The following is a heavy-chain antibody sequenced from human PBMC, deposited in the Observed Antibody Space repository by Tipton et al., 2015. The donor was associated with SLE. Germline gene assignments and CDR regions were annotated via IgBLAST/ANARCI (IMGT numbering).Heavy chain of an antibody. J-gene: IGHJ3*02. V-gene: IGHV4-59*01. Sequence: LRLSCTVSGGSISSYYWSWIRQPPGKGLEWIGYIYYSGSTNYNPALKSRVTISVDTSKNQFPLKLSAGTAADTAVYYCAGVAGAAELLNAFDIWGQGTMVTVSS. CDR3: AGVAGAAELLNAFDI. CDR2: IYYSGST. D-gene: IGHD1-26*01. CDR1: GGSISSYY.